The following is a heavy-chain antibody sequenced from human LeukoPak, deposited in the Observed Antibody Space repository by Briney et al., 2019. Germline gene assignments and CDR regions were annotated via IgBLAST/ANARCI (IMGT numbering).Heavy chain of an antibody. J-gene: IGHJ2*01. D-gene: IGHD3-10*01. Sequence: KTSETLSLACTVSGGSISTYYWSWIRQPPGKGLEWIGYIYYSGSTNYNPSLKSRVTISVDTSKNQFSLKLSSVTAAGTAVYYCAKVGWFGDWYFDLWGRSTLVTVSS. CDR3: AKVGWFGDWYFDL. CDR1: GGSISTYY. CDR2: IYYSGST. V-gene: IGHV4-59*12.